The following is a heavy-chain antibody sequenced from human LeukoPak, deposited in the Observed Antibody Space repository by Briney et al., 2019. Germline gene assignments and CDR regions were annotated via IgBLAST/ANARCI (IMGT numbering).Heavy chain of an antibody. CDR2: IYYSGST. D-gene: IGHD6-19*01. V-gene: IGHV4-59*12. CDR1: GGSFSGYY. Sequence: SETLSLTCAVYGGSFSGYYWSWIRQPPGKGLEWIGYIYYSGSTNYNPSLKSRVTISVDKSKNQFSLKLSSMTAADTAVYYCARAVAGTYYWGLGTLVTVSS. J-gene: IGHJ4*02. CDR3: ARAVAGTYY.